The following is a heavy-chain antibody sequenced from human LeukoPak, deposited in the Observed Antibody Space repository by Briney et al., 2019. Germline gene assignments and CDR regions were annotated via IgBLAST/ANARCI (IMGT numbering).Heavy chain of an antibody. V-gene: IGHV4-39*01. D-gene: IGHD3-3*01. CDR3: ARHWSSPAPRRWFDP. CDR1: GGSISSSSYY. Sequence: PSETLSLTCTVSGGSISSSSYYWGWIRQPPGKGLEWIGSIYYSGSTYYNPSLKSRVTISVDTSKNQFSLKLSPVTAADTAVYYCARHWSSPAPRRWFDPWGQGTLVTVSS. J-gene: IGHJ5*02. CDR2: IYYSGST.